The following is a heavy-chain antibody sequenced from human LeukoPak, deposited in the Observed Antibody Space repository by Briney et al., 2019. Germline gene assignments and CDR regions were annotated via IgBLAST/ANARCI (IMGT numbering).Heavy chain of an antibody. V-gene: IGHV4-59*01. CDR3: AKKESGLYGVDV. Sequence: SETLSLTCTVSGGSISSYYWSWIRQPPGKGLEWIGYIYYSGSTNYNPSLKSRVTISIDTSKNQFSLKLSSVTAADTAVYFCAKKESGLYGVDVWGQGTTVTVSS. J-gene: IGHJ6*02. CDR2: IYYSGST. CDR1: GGSISSYY.